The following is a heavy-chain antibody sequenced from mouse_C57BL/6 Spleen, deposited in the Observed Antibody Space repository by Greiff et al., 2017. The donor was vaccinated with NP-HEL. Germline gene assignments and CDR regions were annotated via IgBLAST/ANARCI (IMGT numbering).Heavy chain of an antibody. Sequence: VQLKESGPELVKPGASVKMSCKASGYTFTDYNMHWVKQSHGKSLEWIGYINPNNGGTSYNQKFKGKATLTVNKSSSTAYMELRSLTSEDSAVYYCARFPNYYGSSPYAMDYWGQGTSVTVSS. CDR1: GYTFTDYN. V-gene: IGHV1-22*01. CDR3: ARFPNYYGSSPYAMDY. D-gene: IGHD1-1*01. J-gene: IGHJ4*01. CDR2: INPNNGGT.